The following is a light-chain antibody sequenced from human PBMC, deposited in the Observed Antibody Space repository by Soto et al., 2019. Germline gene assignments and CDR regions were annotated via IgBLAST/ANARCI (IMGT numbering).Light chain of an antibody. Sequence: QSVLTQPRSVSGSPGQSVTIPCTGSSSDVGGYNYVSWYQQHPGKAPKVLIYDVNQRPSGVPDRFSGSKSGNTAYLTISGLQDEDEADYYCYSYDGEVTFVFGRGTKVTVL. V-gene: IGLV2-11*01. CDR2: DVN. CDR1: SSDVGGYNY. J-gene: IGLJ1*01. CDR3: YSYDGEVTFV.